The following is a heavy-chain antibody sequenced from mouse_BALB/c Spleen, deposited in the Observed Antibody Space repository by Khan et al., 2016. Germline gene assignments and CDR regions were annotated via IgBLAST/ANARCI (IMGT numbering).Heavy chain of an antibody. J-gene: IGHJ2*01. V-gene: IGHV3-2*02. CDR1: GYSITSDYA. CDR3: ASRSSGYFDY. D-gene: IGHD1-1*01. CDR2: ISYSGST. Sequence: EVQLQESGPGLVKPSQSLSLTCTVTGYSITSDYAWNWIRQFPGNKLEWMGYISYSGSTSYNPSLKSRISITRDTSKNQFFLQLNSVTTEDTATXYCASRSSGYFDYWGQGTTLTVSS.